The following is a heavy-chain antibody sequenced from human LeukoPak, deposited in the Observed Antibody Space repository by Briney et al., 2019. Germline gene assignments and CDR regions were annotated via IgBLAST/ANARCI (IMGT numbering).Heavy chain of an antibody. J-gene: IGHJ5*02. D-gene: IGHD3-10*01. Sequence: SQTLSLTCAVSGGSISSGGYSWSWIRQPPGKGLEWIGYIYHSGSTYYNPPLKSRVTISVDRSKNQFSLKLSSVTAADTAVYYCARAPPGENWFDPWGQGTLVTVSS. CDR3: ARAPPGENWFDP. CDR2: IYHSGST. V-gene: IGHV4-30-2*01. CDR1: GGSISSGGYS.